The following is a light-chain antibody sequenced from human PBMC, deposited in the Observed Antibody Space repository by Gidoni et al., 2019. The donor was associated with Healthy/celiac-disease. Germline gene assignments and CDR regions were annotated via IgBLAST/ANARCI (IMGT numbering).Light chain of an antibody. Sequence: EIVLTQSPATLSLSPAERATLSCRASQSVSSYLAWYQQKPGQAPRLLIYDASNRATSIPARFSGSGSGTDVTLTISSLEPEDFAVYYCQQRSNWPPYTFGQGTKLEIK. CDR1: QSVSSY. V-gene: IGKV3-11*01. CDR3: QQRSNWPPYT. CDR2: DAS. J-gene: IGKJ2*01.